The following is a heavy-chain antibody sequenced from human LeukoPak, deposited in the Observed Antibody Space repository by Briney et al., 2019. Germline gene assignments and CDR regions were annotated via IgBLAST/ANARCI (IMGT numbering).Heavy chain of an antibody. CDR3: ARGRGAGDY. Sequence: PGGSLRLSCAASGFTFSAFNMNWVRQAPGXXXEWVSFITSGGSTILYADSVKGRFTISRDNANNSLYLQMNSLRVEDTAVYYCARGRGAGDYWGQGTLVTVSS. J-gene: IGHJ4*02. D-gene: IGHD3-10*01. CDR2: ITSGGSTI. CDR1: GFTFSAFN. V-gene: IGHV3-48*01.